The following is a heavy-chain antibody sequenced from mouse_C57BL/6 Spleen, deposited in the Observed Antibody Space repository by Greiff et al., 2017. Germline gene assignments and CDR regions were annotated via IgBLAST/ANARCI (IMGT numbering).Heavy chain of an antibody. D-gene: IGHD1-2*01. J-gene: IGHJ3*01. CDR2: ISSGSSTI. Sequence: EVPVVESGGGLVKPGGSLKLSCAASGFTFSDYGMHWVRQAPEKGLEWVAYISSGSSTIYYADTVKGRFTISRDNAKNTLFLQMTSLRSEDTAMYYCARDHYYGPAWFAYWGQGTLVTVSA. CDR3: ARDHYYGPAWFAY. CDR1: GFTFSDYG. V-gene: IGHV5-17*01.